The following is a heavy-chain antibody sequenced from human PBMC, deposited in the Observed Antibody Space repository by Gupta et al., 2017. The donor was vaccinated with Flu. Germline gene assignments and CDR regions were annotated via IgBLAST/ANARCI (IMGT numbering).Heavy chain of an antibody. CDR3: ARDGMVYGGYYGMDV. J-gene: IGHJ6*02. CDR2: IWYDGSNK. CDR1: GFTFISYC. D-gene: IGHD2-8*01. V-gene: IGHV3-33*01. Sequence: QVQLVESGGGVVQPGRSLRLSCAASGFTFISYCMHWVRQAPGKGLEWLAVIWYDGSNKYYADSVKGRFTISRDNSKNTLYLQMNSLRAEDTAVYYCARDGMVYGGYYGMDVWGQGTTVTVSS.